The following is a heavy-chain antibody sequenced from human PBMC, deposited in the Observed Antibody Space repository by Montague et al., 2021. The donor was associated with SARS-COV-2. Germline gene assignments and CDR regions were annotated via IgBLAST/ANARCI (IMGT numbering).Heavy chain of an antibody. CDR1: GGSIRSYY. D-gene: IGHD1-26*01. Sequence: SETLSHTCTVSGGSIRSYYWSWIRQTPGKGLEWIGYIYYDGSTNYNPSLKSRVTMSVDSSKNQFSLRLSSVTAADTAVYYCARYGSYFEHWGQGTLVTVSS. CDR3: ARYGSYFEH. J-gene: IGHJ4*02. CDR2: IYYDGST. V-gene: IGHV4-59*03.